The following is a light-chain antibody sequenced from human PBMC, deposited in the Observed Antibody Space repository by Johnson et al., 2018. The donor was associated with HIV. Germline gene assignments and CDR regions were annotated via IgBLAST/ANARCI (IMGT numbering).Light chain of an antibody. Sequence: QSVLTQPPSVSAAPGQKVTIPCSGSSSNIGNNYASWYQQVPGTAPKLLIYDNHKRPSGIPARFSGSKSGTSATLGITGLQTGDEADYYCGTWVGSLSACVFGTGTKVTVL. CDR2: DNH. CDR1: SSNIGNNY. J-gene: IGLJ1*01. V-gene: IGLV1-51*01. CDR3: GTWVGSLSACV.